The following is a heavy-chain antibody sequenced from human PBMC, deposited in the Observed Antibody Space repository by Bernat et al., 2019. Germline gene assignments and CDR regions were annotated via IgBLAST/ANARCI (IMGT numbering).Heavy chain of an antibody. CDR3: ARQRSGYYGMDV. CDR2: IYYSGST. D-gene: IGHD3-3*01. Sequence: QVQLQESGPGLVKPSETLSLTCTVSGGSISSYYWSWIRQPPGKGLEWIGYIYYSGSTNYNPSLKSRVTISVDTSKNQFSLKLSSVTAADTAVYYCARQRSGYYGMDVWGQGTTVTVSS. J-gene: IGHJ6*02. CDR1: GGSISSYY. V-gene: IGHV4-59*08.